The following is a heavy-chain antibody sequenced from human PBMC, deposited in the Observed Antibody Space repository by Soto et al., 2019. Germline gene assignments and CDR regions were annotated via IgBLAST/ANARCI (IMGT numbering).Heavy chain of an antibody. CDR1: GGSISSGDYY. D-gene: IGHD5-18*01. V-gene: IGHV4-30-4*01. CDR2: TYYSGST. CDR3: ARTAMVWYFDY. Sequence: PSETLSLTCTVSGGSISSGDYYWSWIRQPPGKGLEWIGYTYYSGSTYYNPSLKSRVTISVDTSKNQFSLKLSSVTAADTAVYYCARTAMVWYFDYWGQGTLVTVSS. J-gene: IGHJ4*02.